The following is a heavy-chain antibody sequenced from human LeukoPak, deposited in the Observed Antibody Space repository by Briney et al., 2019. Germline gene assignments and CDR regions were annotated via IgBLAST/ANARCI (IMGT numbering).Heavy chain of an antibody. CDR3: ARGTGNFDY. V-gene: IGHV4-39*07. J-gene: IGHJ4*02. CDR1: GGSISSSNYY. CDR2: INHSGST. Sequence: SETLSLTCTVSGGSISSSNYYWGWIRQPPGKGLEWIGEINHSGSTNYNPSLKSRVTISVDTSKNQFSLKLSSVTAADTAVYYCARGTGNFDYWGQGTLVTVSS. D-gene: IGHD7-27*01.